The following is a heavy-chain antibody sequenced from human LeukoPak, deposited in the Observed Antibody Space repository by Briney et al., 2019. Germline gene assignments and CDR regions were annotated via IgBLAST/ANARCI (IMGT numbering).Heavy chain of an antibody. V-gene: IGHV3-11*01. Sequence: GGSLRPSCAASGFTFSDSYMSWIRQVPGKGLEWISYISSSGGTICYADSVKGRFTISRDNAKNSLYLQMNSLRAEDTAVYYCAKEGGDWGEGYFDYWGQGTLVTVSS. J-gene: IGHJ4*02. CDR3: AKEGGDWGEGYFDY. CDR2: ISSSGGTI. D-gene: IGHD7-27*01. CDR1: GFTFSDSY.